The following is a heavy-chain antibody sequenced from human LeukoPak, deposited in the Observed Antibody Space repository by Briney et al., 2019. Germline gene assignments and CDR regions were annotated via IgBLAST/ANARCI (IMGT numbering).Heavy chain of an antibody. CDR1: GGSISSSSYY. Sequence: PSETLSLTCTVSGGSISSSSYYWGWIRQPPGKGLEWIGSIYYSGSTYYNPSLKSRVTISVDTSKNQFSLKLSSVTAADTAVYYCASLTVPLLGFDYWGQGTLVTVSS. D-gene: IGHD2-8*02. J-gene: IGHJ4*02. CDR3: ASLTVPLLGFDY. CDR2: IYYSGST. V-gene: IGHV4-39*01.